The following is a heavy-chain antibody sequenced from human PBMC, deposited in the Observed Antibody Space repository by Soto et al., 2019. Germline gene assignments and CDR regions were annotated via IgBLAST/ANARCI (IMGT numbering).Heavy chain of an antibody. CDR2: ISSSSSYI. J-gene: IGHJ6*02. D-gene: IGHD2-2*01. V-gene: IGHV3-21*01. CDR1: GFTFSSYS. Sequence: EVQLVESGGGLVKPGGSLRHSCAAAGFTFSSYSMNWVRQAPGKGLEWVSSISSSSSYIYYADSVKGRFTISRDNAKNSRYLQMNSLRAEDTAVYYCARDSIVVVPPTMDYYYYGIDVWGQGTTVTVSS. CDR3: ARDSIVVVPPTMDYYYYGIDV.